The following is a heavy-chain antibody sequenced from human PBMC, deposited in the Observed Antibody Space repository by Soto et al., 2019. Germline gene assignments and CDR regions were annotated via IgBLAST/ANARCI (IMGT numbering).Heavy chain of an antibody. J-gene: IGHJ4*02. CDR3: ARALITTYQFDY. Sequence: PSETLSLTCSVSGGSIGNDYWSWIRQTPGKGLEWIGYIYYSGSTKYNPSLTSRVTISIDTSKNQFSLNLRSATAADTAVYYCARALITTYQFDYWGQGTLVTV. CDR1: GGSIGNDY. D-gene: IGHD4-4*01. V-gene: IGHV4-59*01. CDR2: IYYSGST.